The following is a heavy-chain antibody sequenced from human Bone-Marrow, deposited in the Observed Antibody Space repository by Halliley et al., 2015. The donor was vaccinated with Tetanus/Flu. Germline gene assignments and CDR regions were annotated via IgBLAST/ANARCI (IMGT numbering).Heavy chain of an antibody. J-gene: IGHJ4*02. CDR3: AKDLVRTPARPIRIDY. V-gene: IGHV3-30*18. D-gene: IGHD6-6*01. CDR2: ISSEGTNK. Sequence: ISSEGTNKSYADSVKGRFTGSRDNSKSSLYLQMNSLRDEDRAVYFCAKDLVRTPARPIRIDYWGQGTLVTVSS.